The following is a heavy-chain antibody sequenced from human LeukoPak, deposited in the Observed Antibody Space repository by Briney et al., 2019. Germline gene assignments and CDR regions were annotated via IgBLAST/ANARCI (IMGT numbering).Heavy chain of an antibody. D-gene: IGHD1-26*01. CDR1: GFTFSDYY. CDR2: ISGSGSTI. CDR3: AKDFRVGARSFDY. V-gene: IGHV3-11*04. Sequence: GGSLRLSCAASGFTFSDYYMSWIRQAPGKGLEWVSYISGSGSTIYYADSVKGRFTISRDNSKNILYLQMNSLRTEDSAVYFCAKDFRVGARSFDYWGQGTLVTVSS. J-gene: IGHJ4*02.